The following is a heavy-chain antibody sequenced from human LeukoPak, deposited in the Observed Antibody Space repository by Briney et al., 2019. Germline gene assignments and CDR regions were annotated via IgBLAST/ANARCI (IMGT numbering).Heavy chain of an antibody. CDR2: IGGGGGDT. V-gene: IGHV3-23*01. D-gene: IGHD1-26*01. Sequence: GGSLRLSCAASGFIFSHYAMSWVRQAPGGGLEWVSTIGGGGGDTYYADSVKGRFTTSRDNSKDTLHLQMNSLRTEDTAVYYCARRGYSATHFDFWGQGTLVTVSS. CDR3: ARRGYSATHFDF. J-gene: IGHJ4*02. CDR1: GFIFSHYA.